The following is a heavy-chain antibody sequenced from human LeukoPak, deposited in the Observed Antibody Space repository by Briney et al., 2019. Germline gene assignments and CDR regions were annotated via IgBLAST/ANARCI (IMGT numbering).Heavy chain of an antibody. CDR2: IWYDGSQE. CDR3: ARDLAAARLDF. CDR1: GFTFSNHG. D-gene: IGHD6-6*01. Sequence: PGRSLRLSCAASGFTFSNHGMHWVRHAPGKGLEWVANIWYDGSQEYYADTVKGRFTISRDISKNTLYLQMNSLRAEDTAVYYCARDLAAARLDFRGQGTLVTVSS. J-gene: IGHJ4*02. V-gene: IGHV3-33*01.